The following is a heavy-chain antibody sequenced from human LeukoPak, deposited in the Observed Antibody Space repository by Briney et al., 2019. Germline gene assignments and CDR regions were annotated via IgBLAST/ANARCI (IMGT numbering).Heavy chain of an antibody. CDR3: ATIKGTVTNGYYYMDV. V-gene: IGHV3-48*01. Sequence: PGGSLRLSCAASGFKFSFYSMNWVRQAPGKGLEWISYIYSTSSTTDYADSVKGRFTISRDNAKNSLYLQMNSLRVEDTAVYYCATIKGTVTNGYYYMDVWGKGTTVTVSS. J-gene: IGHJ6*03. CDR2: IYSTSSTT. CDR1: GFKFSFYS. D-gene: IGHD4-11*01.